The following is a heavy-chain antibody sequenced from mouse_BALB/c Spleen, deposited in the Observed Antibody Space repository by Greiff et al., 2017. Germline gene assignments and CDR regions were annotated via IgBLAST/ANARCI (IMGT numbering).Heavy chain of an antibody. J-gene: IGHJ4*01. CDR1: GFTFSSYA. V-gene: IGHV5-6-5*01. CDR3: ARATMMTTRDAMDY. D-gene: IGHD2-4*01. Sequence: EVMLVESGGGLVKPGGSLKLSCAASGFTFSSYAMSWVRQTPEKRLEWVASISSGGSTYYPDSVKGRFTISRDNARNILYLQMSSLRSEDTAMYYCARATMMTTRDAMDYWGQGTSVTVSS. CDR2: ISSGGST.